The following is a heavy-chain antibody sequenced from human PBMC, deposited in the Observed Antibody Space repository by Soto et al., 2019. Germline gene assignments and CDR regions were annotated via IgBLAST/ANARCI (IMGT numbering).Heavy chain of an antibody. CDR1: GYTFTSYG. Sequence: ASVKVSCKASGYTFTSYGINWVRQATGQGLEWMGWMNPNSGNTGYAQKFQGRVTMTRDTSISTAYMELRSLRSEDTAVYYCARSIVVVTALDYWGQGTLVTVSS. J-gene: IGHJ4*02. CDR2: MNPNSGNT. D-gene: IGHD2-21*02. CDR3: ARSIVVVTALDY. V-gene: IGHV1-8*02.